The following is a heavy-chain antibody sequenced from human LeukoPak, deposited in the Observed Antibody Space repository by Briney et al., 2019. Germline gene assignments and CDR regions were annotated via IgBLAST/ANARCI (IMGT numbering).Heavy chain of an antibody. D-gene: IGHD1-14*01. CDR2: ISAYNGNT. V-gene: IGHV1-18*01. CDR3: ARERPTTGSDY. CDR1: GYTFSNYG. Sequence: GASVKVSRKASGYTFSNYGISWVRQAPGQGLEWMGWISAYNGNTNYAQKLQDRVTMSTDTSTSTAYIELRTLRFDDTAVYYCARERPTTGSDYWGQGTLVTVSS. J-gene: IGHJ4*02.